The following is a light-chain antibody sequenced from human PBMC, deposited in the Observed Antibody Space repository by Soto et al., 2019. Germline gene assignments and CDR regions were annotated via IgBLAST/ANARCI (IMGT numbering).Light chain of an antibody. CDR2: DVT. J-gene: IGLJ2*01. CDR1: SSDVGGYKY. V-gene: IGLV2-8*01. Sequence: QSALTQPPSASGSPGQSVTISCTGTSSDVGGYKYVSWYQQHPGEAPKLIIYDVTKRPSGVPDRFSGSKSGNTASLTVSGLQAEDEADYYCSSYAGSNIFIFGGGTKLTVL. CDR3: SSYAGSNIFI.